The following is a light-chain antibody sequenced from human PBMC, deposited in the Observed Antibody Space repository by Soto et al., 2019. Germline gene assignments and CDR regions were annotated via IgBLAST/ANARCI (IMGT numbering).Light chain of an antibody. J-gene: IGLJ1*01. Sequence: QSVLTQPASVSGSPGQSITISCTGTSSDVGTYNLVSWYQQLPGKAPKLIIYEVTKRPSGVSNRFSGSKSGNTASLTVSGLQAEDEADYYCCSYAGSSYVVGTGTKVTV. CDR3: CSYAGSSYV. V-gene: IGLV2-23*02. CDR1: SSDVGTYNL. CDR2: EVT.